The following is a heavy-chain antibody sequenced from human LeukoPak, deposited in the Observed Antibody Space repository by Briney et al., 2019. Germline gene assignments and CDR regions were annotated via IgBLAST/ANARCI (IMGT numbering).Heavy chain of an antibody. J-gene: IGHJ4*02. CDR1: GYTFTSYA. Sequence: GASVKVSCKASGYTFTSYAMHWVRQAPGQRLEWMGWINAGNGNTKYSQKFQGRVTITRDTSASTAYMELSSLRSEDTAVYYCARVWFEETHFDYWGQGTLVTVSS. V-gene: IGHV1-3*01. D-gene: IGHD3-10*01. CDR2: INAGNGNT. CDR3: ARVWFEETHFDY.